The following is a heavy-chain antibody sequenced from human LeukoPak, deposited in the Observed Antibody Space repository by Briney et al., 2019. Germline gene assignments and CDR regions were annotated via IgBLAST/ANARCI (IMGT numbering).Heavy chain of an antibody. J-gene: IGHJ4*02. CDR1: GYTFTGYY. CDR2: INTNTGNP. CDR3: AREAETGTTSFDY. V-gene: IGHV7-4-1*02. D-gene: IGHD1-1*01. Sequence: GASVKVSCKASGYTFTGYYIQWVRQAPGQGLEWMGWINTNTGNPTYAQGFTGRFVFSLDTSVSTAYLQISSLKAEDTAVYYCAREAETGTTSFDYWGQGTLVTVSS.